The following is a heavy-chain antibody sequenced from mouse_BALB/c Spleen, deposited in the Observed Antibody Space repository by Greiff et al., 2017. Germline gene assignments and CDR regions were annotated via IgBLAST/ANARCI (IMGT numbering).Heavy chain of an antibody. CDR1: GFTFSSFG. CDR3: ARPCITTAYYAMDY. Sequence: EVQLVESGGGLVQPGGSRKLSCAASGFTFSSFGMHWVRQAPEKGLEWVAYISSGSSTIYYADTVKGRFTISRDNPKNTLFLQMTSLRSEDTAMYYCARPCITTAYYAMDYWGQGTSVTVSS. CDR2: ISSGSSTI. J-gene: IGHJ4*01. D-gene: IGHD1-1*01. V-gene: IGHV5-17*02.